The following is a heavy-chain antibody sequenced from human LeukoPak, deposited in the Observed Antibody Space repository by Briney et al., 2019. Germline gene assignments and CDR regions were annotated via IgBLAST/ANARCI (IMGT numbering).Heavy chain of an antibody. D-gene: IGHD5-12*01. CDR3: ARRGFRFVSGFDP. J-gene: IGHJ5*02. CDR2: IYYSGST. CDR1: GGSISSYY. V-gene: IGHV4-59*12. Sequence: SETLSLTCTVSGGSISSYYWSWIRQPPGKGLEWIGYIYYSGSTNYNPSLKSRVTISVDTSKNQFSLKLSSVTAADTAVYYCARRGFRFVSGFDPWGQGTLVTVSS.